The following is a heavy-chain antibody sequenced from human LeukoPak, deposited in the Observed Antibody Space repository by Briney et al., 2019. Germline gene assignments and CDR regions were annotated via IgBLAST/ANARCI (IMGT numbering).Heavy chain of an antibody. J-gene: IGHJ3*02. CDR1: GYSISSGYH. CDR2: IYHSGST. V-gene: IGHV4-38-2*02. Sequence: SETLSLTCTVSGYSISSGYHWGWIRQPPGKGLEWIGSIYHSGSTYYNPSLKSRVTISVDKSKNQFSLNLTSVTAADRAVYFCARAGRRTFAFDIWGPGTLVTVSS. D-gene: IGHD1-26*01. CDR3: ARAGRRTFAFDI.